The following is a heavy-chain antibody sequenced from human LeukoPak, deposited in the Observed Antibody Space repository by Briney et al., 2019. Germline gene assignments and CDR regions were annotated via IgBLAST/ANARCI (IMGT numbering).Heavy chain of an antibody. Sequence: ASVKVSCKASGYTFTGYYMHWVRQAPGQGLEWMGWINPNSGGTNYAQKFQGRVTMTRDTSISTAYMELSRLTSDDTAVYYCARDRVLVVPTNIGHWGQGTLVTVSS. V-gene: IGHV1-2*02. CDR1: GYTFTGYY. CDR3: ARDRVLVVPTNIGH. CDR2: INPNSGGT. J-gene: IGHJ4*02. D-gene: IGHD2-2*01.